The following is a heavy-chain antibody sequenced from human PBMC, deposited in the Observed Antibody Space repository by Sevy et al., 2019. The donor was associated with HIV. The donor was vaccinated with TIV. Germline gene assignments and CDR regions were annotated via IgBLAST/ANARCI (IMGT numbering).Heavy chain of an antibody. D-gene: IGHD2-21*01. Sequence: GGSLRLSCAASGFTFSIYAIHWVRQAPGKGLEWVTVISYDGGNIYYADSVKGRFTVSRDNSKDTVYLQMNNLRPEDTAVYYCARDLPSAVINPFYYYGMDVWGQGTTVTVSS. CDR2: ISYDGGNI. CDR3: ARDLPSAVINPFYYYGMDV. J-gene: IGHJ6*02. V-gene: IGHV3-30*04. CDR1: GFTFSIYA.